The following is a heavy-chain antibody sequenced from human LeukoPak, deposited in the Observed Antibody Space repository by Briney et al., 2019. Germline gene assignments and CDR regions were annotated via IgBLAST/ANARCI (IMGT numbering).Heavy chain of an antibody. CDR3: TRGGYSHGEGGYNWFDP. Sequence: SQTLSLTCAISGDSVSSNSAAWNWIRQSPSRGLEWLGRTYYRSKWYNDYAVSVKSRITINPDTSKNQLSLQLNSVTPEDTAVYYCTRGGYSHGEGGYNWFDPWGQGILVTVSS. J-gene: IGHJ5*02. CDR1: GDSVSSNSAA. V-gene: IGHV6-1*01. D-gene: IGHD5-18*01. CDR2: TYYRSKWYN.